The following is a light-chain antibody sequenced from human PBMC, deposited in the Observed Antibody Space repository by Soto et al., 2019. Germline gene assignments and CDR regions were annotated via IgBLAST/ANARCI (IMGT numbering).Light chain of an antibody. CDR2: DEF. J-gene: IGKJ5*01. Sequence: EIVLTQSPGTLSLSPGEGVILACRASQSVSSSHLAWYQQKPGQAPRLLIYDEFKRATGIPDRFSGSGSGTDFTLTISRLEPEDYAVYHCQQYGTSPISCGQGKRREIK. V-gene: IGKV3-20*01. CDR3: QQYGTSPIS. CDR1: QSVSSSH.